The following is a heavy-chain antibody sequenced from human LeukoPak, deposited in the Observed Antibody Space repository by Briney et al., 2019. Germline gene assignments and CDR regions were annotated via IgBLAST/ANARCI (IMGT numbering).Heavy chain of an antibody. CDR1: GYTFTSYY. V-gene: IGHV1-2*06. J-gene: IGHJ4*02. D-gene: IGHD6-6*01. CDR3: ARDGRRGYSSSSGDY. Sequence: GASVKVSCKASGYTFTSYYMHWVRQAPGQGLEWMGRINPNSGGTNYAQKFQGRVTMTRDTSISTAYMELSRLRSDDTAVYYCARDGRRGYSSSSGDYWGQGTLVTVSS. CDR2: INPNSGGT.